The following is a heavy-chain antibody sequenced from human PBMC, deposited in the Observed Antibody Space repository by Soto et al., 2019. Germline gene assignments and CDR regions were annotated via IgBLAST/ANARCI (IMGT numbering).Heavy chain of an antibody. CDR1: GGSISSYY. J-gene: IGHJ4*02. D-gene: IGHD2-21*01. CDR2: IYYSGSP. Sequence: PSETLSLTCTVSGGSISSYYWSWIRQSPGKGLEWIGDIYYSGSPNYNPSLKSRVTISIDTSKNLFSLKLTSVTAADTARYYCARYYCGDYERTPDWGPGTLVTVSS. CDR3: ARYYCGDYERTPD. V-gene: IGHV4-59*01.